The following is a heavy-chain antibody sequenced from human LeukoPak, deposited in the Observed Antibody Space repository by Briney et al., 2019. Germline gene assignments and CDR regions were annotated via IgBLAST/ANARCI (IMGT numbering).Heavy chain of an antibody. CDR3: ARSYMVRGVIITSLDY. V-gene: IGHV1-3*01. CDR1: GYTFTSYA. CDR2: INAGNGNS. J-gene: IGHJ4*02. D-gene: IGHD3-10*01. Sequence: ASGKVSCKASGYTFTSYAMHWVRQAPGQRLEGRGWINAGNGNSKYSQKFQGRVTITRDTSASTAYMELSSLRSEDTAVYYCARSYMVRGVIITSLDYWGQGTLVTVSS.